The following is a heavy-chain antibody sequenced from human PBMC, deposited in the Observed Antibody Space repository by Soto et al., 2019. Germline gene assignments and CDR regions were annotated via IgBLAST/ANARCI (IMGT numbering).Heavy chain of an antibody. Sequence: QVQLVQSGAEVKKPGASVKVSCKASGYTFTSYAMHWVRQAPGQRLEWMGWINAGNGNTKYSQKLQGRVTMTTDTSTSTAYMELRSLRSDDTAVYYCARDPRGYSYGYLYYYYYYGMDVWGQGTTVTVSS. J-gene: IGHJ6*02. D-gene: IGHD5-18*01. CDR3: ARDPRGYSYGYLYYYYYYGMDV. CDR1: GYTFTSYA. CDR2: INAGNGNT. V-gene: IGHV1-3*01.